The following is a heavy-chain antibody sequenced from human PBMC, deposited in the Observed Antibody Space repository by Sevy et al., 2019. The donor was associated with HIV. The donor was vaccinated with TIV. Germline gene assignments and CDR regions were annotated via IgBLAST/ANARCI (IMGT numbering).Heavy chain of an antibody. CDR3: ARVGYCRGGTCFSGFYYAMDV. J-gene: IGHJ6*02. D-gene: IGHD2-15*01. CDR2: VYSGGAT. V-gene: IGHV3-53*01. Sequence: GGSLRLSCAVSGFTLTNEFFSWVRQPPGKGLEWVAVVYSGGATYYADSVKGRFTISRDKSKSTLYLQMKSLRAEDTAVYYCARVGYCRGGTCFSGFYYAMDVWGQGTTVTVSS. CDR1: GFTLTNEF.